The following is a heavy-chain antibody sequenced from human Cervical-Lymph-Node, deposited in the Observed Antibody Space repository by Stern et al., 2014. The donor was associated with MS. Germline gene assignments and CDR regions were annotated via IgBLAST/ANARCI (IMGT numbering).Heavy chain of an antibody. V-gene: IGHV1-2*04. CDR3: ARDQTKAYSSSWSGLDY. Sequence: VQLVQSGAEVKKPGASVKVSCKASGYTFTGYYMHWVRQAPGQGLEWMGWINPNSGGPNYAQKFQGWVTMTRDTSISTAYMELSRLRSDDTAVYYCARDQTKAYSSSWSGLDYWGQGTLVTVSS. J-gene: IGHJ4*02. D-gene: IGHD6-13*01. CDR1: GYTFTGYY. CDR2: INPNSGGP.